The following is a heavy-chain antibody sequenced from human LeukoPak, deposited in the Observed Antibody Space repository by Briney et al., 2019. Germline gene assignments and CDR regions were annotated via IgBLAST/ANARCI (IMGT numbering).Heavy chain of an antibody. CDR3: ARALRATREDFDY. D-gene: IGHD1-26*01. V-gene: IGHV3-30*04. CDR2: ISYDGSNK. CDR1: GITFSSYA. Sequence: GGSLRLSCAASGITFSSYAMHWVRQAPGKGLEWVAVISYDGSNKYYADSVKGRFTISRDNSKNTLYLQMNSLRAEDTAVYYCARALRATREDFDYWGQGTLVTVSS. J-gene: IGHJ4*02.